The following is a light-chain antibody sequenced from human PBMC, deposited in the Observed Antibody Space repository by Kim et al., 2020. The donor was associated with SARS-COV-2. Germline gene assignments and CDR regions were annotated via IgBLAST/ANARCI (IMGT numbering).Light chain of an antibody. CDR1: QIVSSN. CDR3: QQYNNWIA. J-gene: IGKJ5*01. Sequence: SVSPGETVTLTCRASQIVSSNLAWFQQKPGQAPRLLIYGASTRASVIPARFSGSGSGTEFTLTISSLQSEDVAVYYCQQYNNWIAFGQGTRLEIK. CDR2: GAS. V-gene: IGKV3-15*01.